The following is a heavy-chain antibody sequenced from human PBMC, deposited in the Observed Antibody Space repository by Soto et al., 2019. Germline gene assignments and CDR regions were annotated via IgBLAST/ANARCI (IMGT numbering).Heavy chain of an antibody. CDR2: IYTSGST. Sequence: LSLTCTVSGGSISSYYWSWIRQPAGKGLEWIGRIYTSGSTNYNPSLKSRVTMSVDTSKNQFSLKLSSVTAADTAVYYCARDRWGSSSSLFDYWGQGTLVTVSS. V-gene: IGHV4-4*07. CDR3: ARDRWGSSSSLFDY. D-gene: IGHD6-6*01. J-gene: IGHJ4*02. CDR1: GGSISSYY.